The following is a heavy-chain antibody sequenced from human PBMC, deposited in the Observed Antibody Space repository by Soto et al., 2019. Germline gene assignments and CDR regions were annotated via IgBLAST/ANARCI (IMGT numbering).Heavy chain of an antibody. J-gene: IGHJ4*02. CDR3: ARLSLRQQTFDY. Sequence: QVQLQESGPGLVKPSETLSLTCTVSGGSISSYYWSWIRQPPGKGLEWIGYIYYSGSTYYNPSLKSRVTISVDTSKNQFSLKLSSVTAADTAVYYCARLSLRQQTFDYWGQGTLVTVSS. V-gene: IGHV4-59*06. D-gene: IGHD6-13*01. CDR2: IYYSGST. CDR1: GGSISSYY.